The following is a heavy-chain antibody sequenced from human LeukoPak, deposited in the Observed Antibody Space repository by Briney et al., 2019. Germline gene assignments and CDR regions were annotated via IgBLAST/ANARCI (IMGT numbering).Heavy chain of an antibody. J-gene: IGHJ3*02. D-gene: IGHD3-22*01. V-gene: IGHV1-24*01. CDR1: GYTLTELS. CDR2: FDPEDGET. CDR3: ATAPQYYYDSSGYYRDAFDI. Sequence: ASVKVSCKVSGYTLTELSMHWVRQAPGKGLEWMGGFDPEDGETIYAQKFQGRVTMTEDTSTDTAYMELSSLRSEDTAVYYCATAPQYYYDSSGYYRDAFDIWGQGTMVTVSS.